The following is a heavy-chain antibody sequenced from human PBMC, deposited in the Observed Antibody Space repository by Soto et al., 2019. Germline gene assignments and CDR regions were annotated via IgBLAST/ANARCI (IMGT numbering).Heavy chain of an antibody. CDR2: IYYSGST. Sequence: PSETLSLTCTVSGGSISSGDYYWSWIRQPPGKGLEWIGYIYYSGSTYYNPSLKSRVTISVDTSKNQFSLKLSSVTAADTAVYYCARAGFGELFDYWGQGTLVTVSS. V-gene: IGHV4-30-4*01. CDR3: ARAGFGELFDY. J-gene: IGHJ4*02. D-gene: IGHD3-10*01. CDR1: GGSISSGDYY.